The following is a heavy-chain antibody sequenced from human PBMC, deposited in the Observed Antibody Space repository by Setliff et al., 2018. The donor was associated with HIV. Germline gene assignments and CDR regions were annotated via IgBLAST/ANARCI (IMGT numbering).Heavy chain of an antibody. V-gene: IGHV1-18*01. CDR3: ARTVKTTLGDLLSPYYYYMDL. Sequence: GASVKVSCKASGYTFTSYGISWVRQAPGQGLEWMGWIGVYNGNTDYAQNVQGRFTMTSDTSTTTAYMELRNLRSNDSAVYYCARTVKTTLGDLLSPYYYYMDLWGKGTTVTVSS. CDR1: GYTFTSYG. J-gene: IGHJ6*03. D-gene: IGHD3-16*01. CDR2: IGVYNGNT.